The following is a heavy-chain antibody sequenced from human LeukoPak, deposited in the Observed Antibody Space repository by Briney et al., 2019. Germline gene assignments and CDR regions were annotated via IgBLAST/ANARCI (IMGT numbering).Heavy chain of an antibody. CDR1: GYTLTELS. D-gene: IGHD4-17*01. CDR2: FDPEDGET. J-gene: IGHJ4*02. Sequence: GASVKVSCKVSGYTLTELSMHWVRQAPGKGLEWMGGFDPEDGETIYAQKFQGRVTMNEDTSTDTAYMELSSLRSEDTAVYYCATGGDYVSYFDYWGQGTLVTVSS. CDR3: ATGGDYVSYFDY. V-gene: IGHV1-24*01.